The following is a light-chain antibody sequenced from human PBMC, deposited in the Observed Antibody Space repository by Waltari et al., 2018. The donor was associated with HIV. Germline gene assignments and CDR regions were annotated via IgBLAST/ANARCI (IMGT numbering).Light chain of an antibody. CDR3: AAWDDRLNGWV. CDR2: NDN. J-gene: IGLJ3*02. Sequence: QSVLTQPPSASGTPGQRVTISCSGSSSNIGRNTLNWFQNLPGTAPKLLIYNDNQRPSGVPDRVSGSKSGTSASLAISGLQSEDEADYTCAAWDDRLNGWVFGGGTKLTVL. V-gene: IGLV1-44*01. CDR1: SSNIGRNT.